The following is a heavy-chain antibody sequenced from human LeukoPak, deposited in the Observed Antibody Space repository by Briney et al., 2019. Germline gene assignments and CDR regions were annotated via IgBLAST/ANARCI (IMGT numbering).Heavy chain of an antibody. CDR1: GDSVSSNSAA. CDR2: TYYRSKWYN. CDR3: ARGSGSYYETNWFDP. V-gene: IGHV6-1*01. Sequence: SQTLSLTCAISGDSVSSNSAAWNWIRQSPSRGLEWLGRTYYRSKWYNDYAVFVKSRITINPDTSKDQFSLQLNSVTPEDTAVYYCARGSGSYYETNWFDPWGQGTLVTVSS. D-gene: IGHD3-10*01. J-gene: IGHJ5*02.